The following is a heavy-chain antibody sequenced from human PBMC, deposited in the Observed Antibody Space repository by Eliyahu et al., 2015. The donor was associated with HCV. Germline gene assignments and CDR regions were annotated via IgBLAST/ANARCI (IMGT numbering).Heavy chain of an antibody. D-gene: IGHD3-3*01. CDR1: GFTFGVYA. Sequence: EVQLVESGGGLVQPGRSLRLSCTTSGFTFGVYAMAWFRQAPGKGLEWVAFIRSETYGGTTESAASVKGRFSMSRDDSKSVAYLQMNSLKTEDTAVYFCSRVEAYYDFSSGDSRPHYFDFWGQGTLVTVSS. V-gene: IGHV3-49*03. J-gene: IGHJ4*02. CDR2: IRSETYGGTT. CDR3: SRVEAYYDFSSGDSRPHYFDF.